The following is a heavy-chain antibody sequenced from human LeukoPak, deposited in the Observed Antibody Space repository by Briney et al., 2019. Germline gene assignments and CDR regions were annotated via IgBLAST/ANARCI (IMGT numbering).Heavy chain of an antibody. CDR2: INPNSGGT. CDR1: GYTFTGYY. J-gene: IGHJ3*02. Sequence: ASVKVSCKASGYTFTGYYMHWVRQAPGQGLEWMGWINPNSGGTNYAQKFQGRVTMTRDTSISTAYMELSRLRSDDTAVYYCATVNPKLDAFDIWGQGTMVTVSS. D-gene: IGHD1-26*01. CDR3: ATVNPKLDAFDI. V-gene: IGHV1-2*02.